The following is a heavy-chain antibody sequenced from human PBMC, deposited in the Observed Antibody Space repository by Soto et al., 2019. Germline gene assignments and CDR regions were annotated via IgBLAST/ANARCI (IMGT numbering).Heavy chain of an antibody. CDR1: GYTFTSYA. J-gene: IGHJ4*02. V-gene: IGHV1-3*01. CDR2: INAGNGNT. CDR3: ARESYSSGRGLHFDY. Sequence: QVQLVQSGAEVKKPGASVKVSCKASGYTFTSYAMHWVRQAPGQRLEWMGWINAGNGNTKYSQKFQGRVTITRDTSASTAYMELSSLRSEDTAVYYCARESYSSGRGLHFDYWGQGTLVTVSS. D-gene: IGHD3-22*01.